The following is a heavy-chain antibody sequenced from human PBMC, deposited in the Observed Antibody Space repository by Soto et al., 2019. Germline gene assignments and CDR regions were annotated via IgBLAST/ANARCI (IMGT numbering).Heavy chain of an antibody. CDR3: ARDSSGRHDY. Sequence: QVQLQESGPGLVKSSETLSLICFVSGEALGSGQSYWNWIRQAPGKGLEWIGYIYQSGTTNYNASLKSRVTISIDTSKNQFFLKLNSVTAADTAVYYCARDSSGRHDYWGQGTLVTVSS. CDR1: GEALGSGQSY. J-gene: IGHJ4*02. D-gene: IGHD3-22*01. V-gene: IGHV4-61*01. CDR2: IYQSGTT.